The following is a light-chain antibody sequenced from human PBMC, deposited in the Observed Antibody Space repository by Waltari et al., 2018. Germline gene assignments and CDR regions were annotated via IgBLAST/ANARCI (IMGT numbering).Light chain of an antibody. CDR3: SSYTSSSTYV. J-gene: IGLJ1*01. CDR2: DVG. V-gene: IGLV2-14*01. CDR1: SSDVGGYNY. Sequence: QSALTQPASVSGSPGQSITIPCPGTSSDVGGYNYASWYQQYPGKDPKLMIYDVGNRPSGVSNRFSGSKSGNTASLTISGLQAGDEADYYCSSYTSSSTYVFGTGTQVTVL.